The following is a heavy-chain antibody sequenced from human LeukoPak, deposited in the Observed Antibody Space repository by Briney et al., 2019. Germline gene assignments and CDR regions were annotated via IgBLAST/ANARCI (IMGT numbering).Heavy chain of an antibody. CDR3: ARLKFKGDYYGSGSYRFDY. CDR1: GGSISSYY. Sequence: PSETLSLTCTVSGGSISSYYWSWIRQPPGKGLEWIGYIYYSGSTNYNPSLKSRVTISVDTSKNQFSLKLSSVTAADTAVYYCARLKFKGDYYGSGSYRFDYWGQGTLVTVSS. CDR2: IYYSGST. D-gene: IGHD3-10*01. V-gene: IGHV4-59*08. J-gene: IGHJ4*02.